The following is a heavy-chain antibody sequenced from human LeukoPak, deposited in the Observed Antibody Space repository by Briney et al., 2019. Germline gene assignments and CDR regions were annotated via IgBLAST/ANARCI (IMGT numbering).Heavy chain of an antibody. CDR1: GYTFTGHY. D-gene: IGHD3-10*01. V-gene: IGHV1-2*02. CDR3: AKGYYGSGSPRD. CDR2: INPKSGGT. J-gene: IGHJ4*02. Sequence: ASVKVSCKASGYTFTGHYMHWVRQAPGQGLEWMGWINPKSGGTDYAQQFQGRVTITMDTSISTVYMDLSRLGSDDTAMYYCAKGYYGSGSPRDWGQGTLVTVSS.